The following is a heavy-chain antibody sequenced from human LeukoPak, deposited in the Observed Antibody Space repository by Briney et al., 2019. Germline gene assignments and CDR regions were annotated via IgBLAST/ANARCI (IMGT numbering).Heavy chain of an antibody. CDR3: ARDQRVTAMGGYYYYGIDV. J-gene: IGHJ6*02. D-gene: IGHD5-18*01. CDR2: IYYSGST. CDR1: GGSISSYY. Sequence: SETLSLTCTVSGGSISSYYWSWIRQPPGKGLEWIGYIYYSGSTNYNPSLKSRVTISVDTSKNQFSLNLSSVTAADTAVYYCARDQRVTAMGGYYYYGIDVWGQGTTVTVSS. V-gene: IGHV4-59*01.